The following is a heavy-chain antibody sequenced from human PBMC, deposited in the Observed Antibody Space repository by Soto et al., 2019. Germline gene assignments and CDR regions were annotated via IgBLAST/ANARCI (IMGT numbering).Heavy chain of an antibody. CDR2: INHSGST. CDR1: GGSFSGYY. D-gene: IGHD3-16*01. CDR3: ARAGGNLYYYYYGMDV. V-gene: IGHV4-34*01. Sequence: SETLSLTCAVYGGSFSGYYWSWIRQPPGKGLEWIGEINHSGSTNYNPSLKSRVTISVDTSKNQFSLKLSSVTAEDTAVYYCARAGGNLYYYYYGMDVWGQGTTVTVSS. J-gene: IGHJ6*02.